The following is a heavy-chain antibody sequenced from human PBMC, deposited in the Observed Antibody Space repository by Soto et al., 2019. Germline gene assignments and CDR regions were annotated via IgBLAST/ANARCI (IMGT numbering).Heavy chain of an antibody. V-gene: IGHV1-2*02. CDR3: ARGAAAAGFLYFDY. D-gene: IGHD6-13*01. J-gene: IGHJ4*02. CDR1: GYTFTGYY. CDR2: INPNSGGT. Sequence: ASVKVSCEASGYTFTGYYMHWVRQAPGQGLEWMGWINPNSGGTNYAQKFQGRVTMTRDTSISTAYMELSRLRSDDTAVYYCARGAAAAGFLYFDYWGQGTLVTVSS.